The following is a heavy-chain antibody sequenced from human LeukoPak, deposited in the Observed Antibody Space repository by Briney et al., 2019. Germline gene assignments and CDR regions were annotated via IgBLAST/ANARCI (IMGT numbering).Heavy chain of an antibody. J-gene: IGHJ6*03. CDR1: GGSFSGYY. Sequence: SETLSLTCAVYGGSFSGYYWSWIRQPPGKGLEWIGEINHSGSTNYNPSLKSRVTISVDTSKNQYSLKLSSVTAADTAVYYCARTIKGIVAGRYYYYMDVWGKGTTVTVSS. D-gene: IGHD6-13*01. V-gene: IGHV4-34*01. CDR3: ARTIKGIVAGRYYYYMDV. CDR2: INHSGST.